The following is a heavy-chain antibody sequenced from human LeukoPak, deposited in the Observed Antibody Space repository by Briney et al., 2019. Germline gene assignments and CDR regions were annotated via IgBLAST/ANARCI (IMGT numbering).Heavy chain of an antibody. J-gene: IGHJ6*02. Sequence: SETLSLTCAVYGGSFSGYYWSWIRQPPGKGLEWIGEINHSGSTNYNPSLKSRVTISVDTSKNQFSLKLSSVTAADTAVYYCASVWGSYYYDSTTPGPYGMDVWGQGTTVTVSS. CDR1: GGSFSGYY. D-gene: IGHD3-22*01. CDR3: ASVWGSYYYDSTTPGPYGMDV. CDR2: INHSGST. V-gene: IGHV4-34*01.